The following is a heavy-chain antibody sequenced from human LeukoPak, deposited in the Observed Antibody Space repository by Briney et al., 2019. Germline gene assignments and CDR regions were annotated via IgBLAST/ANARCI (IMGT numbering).Heavy chain of an antibody. Sequence: SETLSLTCAVYGGSFSGYYWSCIRQPPGKGLEWIGEMNHSGSTNYNPSLKSRVTISVDTSKNQFSLRLSSVTAADTAVYYCARLTKNDSGTYRFGKKKRGYMDVWGKGTTVTISS. CDR1: GGSFSGYY. CDR2: MNHSGST. J-gene: IGHJ6*03. CDR3: ARLTKNDSGTYRFGKKKRGYMDV. V-gene: IGHV4-34*01. D-gene: IGHD3-10*01.